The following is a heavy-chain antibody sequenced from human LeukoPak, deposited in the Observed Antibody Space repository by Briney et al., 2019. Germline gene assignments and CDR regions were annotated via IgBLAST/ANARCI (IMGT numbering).Heavy chain of an antibody. J-gene: IGHJ4*02. CDR2: IYHSGST. Sequence: SETLSLTCTVSGYSISSGYYWGWIRQPPGKGLEWIGSIYHSGSTYYNPSLKSRVTISVDTSKNQFSLKLSSVTAADTAVYYCARGVARSSKFHFSYYFDYWGQGTLVTVSS. CDR3: ARGVARSSKFHFSYYFDY. CDR1: GYSISSGYY. V-gene: IGHV4-38-2*02. D-gene: IGHD6-6*01.